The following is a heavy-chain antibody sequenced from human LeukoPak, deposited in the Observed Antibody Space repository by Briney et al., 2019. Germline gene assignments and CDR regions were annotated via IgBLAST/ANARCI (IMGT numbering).Heavy chain of an antibody. CDR3: AKAAYYYGMDV. J-gene: IGHJ6*02. Sequence: GGSLGLSWAASGFTFDVYTRHWVGQAPGKGLEWVSLITWDGGSTYYADSVKGRFTISRDNSKNSLYLQMNSLRTEDTALYYCAKAAYYYGMDVWGQGTTVTVSS. CDR1: GFTFDVYT. V-gene: IGHV3-43*01. CDR2: ITWDGGST.